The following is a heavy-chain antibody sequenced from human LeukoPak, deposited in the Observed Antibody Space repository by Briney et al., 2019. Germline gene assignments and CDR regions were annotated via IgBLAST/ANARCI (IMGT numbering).Heavy chain of an antibody. V-gene: IGHV1-46*01. CDR1: GYSLTRYY. CDR3: AREASYCSSTSCYAGPADY. Sequence: ASVKVSCKASGYSLTRYYIHWVRQAPGQGLEWMGIITPTDSTNYAQKFQGRVTMTRDMSTNTVYMELSSLRSDDTAVYYCAREASYCSSTSCYAGPADYWGQGTLVTVSS. CDR2: ITPTDST. J-gene: IGHJ4*02. D-gene: IGHD2-2*01.